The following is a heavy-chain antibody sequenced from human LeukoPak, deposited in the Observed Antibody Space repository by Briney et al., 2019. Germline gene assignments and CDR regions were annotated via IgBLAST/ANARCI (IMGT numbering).Heavy chain of an antibody. CDR2: ISYDGSNK. D-gene: IGHD4-17*01. V-gene: IGHV3-30*04. CDR3: ARDLYDYGDYVVGY. Sequence: SGRSLRLSCAASGFTFSSYAMHWVRQAPGKGLEWVAVISYDGSNKYYADSVKGRFTISRDNSKNTLYLQMNSLRAEDTAVYYCARDLYDYGDYVVGYWGQGTLVTVSS. CDR1: GFTFSSYA. J-gene: IGHJ4*02.